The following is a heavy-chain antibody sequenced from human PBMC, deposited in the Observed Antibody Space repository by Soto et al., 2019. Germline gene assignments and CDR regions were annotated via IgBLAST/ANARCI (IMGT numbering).Heavy chain of an antibody. V-gene: IGHV3-7*01. D-gene: IGHD6-6*01. CDR2: IKQDGSEK. CDR1: GFTFSSYA. Sequence: GGSLRLSCAASGFTFSSYAMHWVRQAPGKGLEWVANIKQDGSEKYYVDSVKGRFTISTDNAKNSLYLQMNSLRAEDTAVYYCAITSIAARPDAFDIWGQGTMVTVSS. CDR3: AITSIAARPDAFDI. J-gene: IGHJ3*02.